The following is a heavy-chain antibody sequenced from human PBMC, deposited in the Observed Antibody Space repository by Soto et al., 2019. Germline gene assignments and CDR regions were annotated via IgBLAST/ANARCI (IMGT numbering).Heavy chain of an antibody. CDR2: ISLYSDGT. Sequence: ASVKVSCKTSGYTFSNYVITWVRQAPGQPLEWLGWISLYSDGTNYAQKFQGRVSMTTDTSTTTAYMALRSLRSDDTAVYYCARVVPGAEAWFGPWGQGTLVTVSS. CDR3: ARVVPGAEAWFGP. V-gene: IGHV1-18*01. J-gene: IGHJ5*02. CDR1: GYTFSNYV. D-gene: IGHD2-2*01.